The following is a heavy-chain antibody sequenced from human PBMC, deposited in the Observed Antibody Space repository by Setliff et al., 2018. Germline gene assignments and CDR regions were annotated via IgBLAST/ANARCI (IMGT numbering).Heavy chain of an antibody. D-gene: IGHD3-3*01. Sequence: ASVKVSCKASGYTFTSYAMNWVRQAPGQGLEWMGWINTNTGNPTYAQGFTGRFVFSLDTSVSTAYLRISSLKAEDTAVYYCAISRYDFWSGYYFDYWGQGTLVTVSS. V-gene: IGHV7-4-1*02. CDR3: AISRYDFWSGYYFDY. J-gene: IGHJ4*02. CDR2: INTNTGNP. CDR1: GYTFTSYA.